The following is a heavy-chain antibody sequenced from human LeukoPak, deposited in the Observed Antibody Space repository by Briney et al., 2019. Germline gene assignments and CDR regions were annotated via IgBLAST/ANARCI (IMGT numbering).Heavy chain of an antibody. CDR1: GFTFTTPW. V-gene: IGHV3-7*01. Sequence: PGGSLRLSCAASGFTFTTPWLSWVRQAPGKGLEWVANIKPDGSDKYYVDSVKGRFTISRDNAKNSLYLQMNSLRAEDTAVYYCASLSSIVATYWGQGTLVTVSS. CDR3: ASLSSIVATY. CDR2: IKPDGSDK. D-gene: IGHD5-12*01. J-gene: IGHJ4*02.